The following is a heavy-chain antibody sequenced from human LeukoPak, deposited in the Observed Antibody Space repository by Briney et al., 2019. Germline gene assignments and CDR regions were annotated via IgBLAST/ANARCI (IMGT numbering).Heavy chain of an antibody. J-gene: IGHJ3*02. D-gene: IGHD3-22*01. Sequence: ASVKVSCKASGGTFSSYAISWVRQAPGQGLEWMGGIIPIFGTANYAQEFQGRVTITTDESTSTAYMELSSLRSEDTAVYYCARSYYYDSSGYYQYDAFDIWGQGTMVTVSS. CDR2: IIPIFGTA. CDR1: GGTFSSYA. V-gene: IGHV1-69*05. CDR3: ARSYYYDSSGYYQYDAFDI.